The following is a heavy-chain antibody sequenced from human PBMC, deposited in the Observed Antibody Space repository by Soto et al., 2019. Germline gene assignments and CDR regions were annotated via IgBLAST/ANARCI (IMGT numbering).Heavy chain of an antibody. CDR1: GGYFSDYY. D-gene: IGHD3-10*01. Sequence: SETLSLTYAVYGGYFSDYYWSWIRQPPGKGLEWIGEINHSGSTNYNPSLKSRVTISVDTSKNQFSLKLSSVTAADTAVYYCARAVTYYYGSGSSSAGRNYYYYMDVWGKGTTVTVS. CDR2: INHSGST. J-gene: IGHJ6*03. CDR3: ARAVTYYYGSGSSSAGRNYYYYMDV. V-gene: IGHV4-34*01.